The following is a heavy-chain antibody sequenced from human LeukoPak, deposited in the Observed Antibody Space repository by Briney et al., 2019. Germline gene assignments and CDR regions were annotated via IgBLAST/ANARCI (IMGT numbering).Heavy chain of an antibody. CDR2: ISGSGGST. D-gene: IGHD3-10*01. J-gene: IGHJ4*02. Sequence: PGGSLRLSCAASGFTFSSYAMSWDRQAPGTGLEWVSAISGSGGSTYYADSVKGRFTISRDNSKNTLYLQMNSLRAEDTALYYCARDGYYYGSGSSIVDYWGQGTLVTVSS. CDR1: GFTFSSYA. CDR3: ARDGYYYGSGSSIVDY. V-gene: IGHV3-23*01.